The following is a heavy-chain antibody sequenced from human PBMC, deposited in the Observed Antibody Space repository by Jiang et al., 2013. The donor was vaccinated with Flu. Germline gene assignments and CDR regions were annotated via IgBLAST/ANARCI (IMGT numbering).Heavy chain of an antibody. J-gene: IGHJ4*02. Sequence: SCAASGFTFSSYAMSWVRQAPGKGLEWVSAISGSGGSTYYADSVKGRFTISRDNSKNTLYLQMNSLRAEDTAVYYCAKDPEYYYDSSGYSPGDYWGQGTLVTVSS. D-gene: IGHD3-22*01. CDR1: GFTFSSYA. CDR2: ISGSGGST. V-gene: IGHV3-23*01. CDR3: AKDPEYYYDSSGYSPGDY.